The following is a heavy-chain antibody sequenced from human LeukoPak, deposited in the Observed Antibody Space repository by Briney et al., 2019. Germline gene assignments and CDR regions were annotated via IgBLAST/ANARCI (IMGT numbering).Heavy chain of an antibody. CDR3: ASWNYYGSGSSQVDY. J-gene: IGHJ4*02. CDR2: ISGSGGST. Sequence: GALRLSCAASGFTFSSYAMSWVRQAPGKGLEWVSAISGSGGSTYYADSVKGRFTISRDNSKNTLYLQMNSLRAEDTAVYYCASWNYYGSGSSQVDYWGQGTLVTVSS. D-gene: IGHD3-10*01. V-gene: IGHV3-23*01. CDR1: GFTFSSYA.